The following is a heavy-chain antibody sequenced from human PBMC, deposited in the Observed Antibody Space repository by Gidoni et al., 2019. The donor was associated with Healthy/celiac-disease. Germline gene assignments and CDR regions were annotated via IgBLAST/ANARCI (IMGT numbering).Heavy chain of an antibody. CDR2: ISGSGGST. CDR1: VFTFSSYA. D-gene: IGHD5-12*01. Sequence: RLSCAASVFTFSSYAMSGVRQAPGKGLEWVSAISGSGGSTYYADSVKGRFTISRDNSKNTLYLQMNSLRAEDTAVYYCAKGGSGYDLYYFDYWGQGTLVTVSS. V-gene: IGHV3-23*01. CDR3: AKGGSGYDLYYFDY. J-gene: IGHJ4*02.